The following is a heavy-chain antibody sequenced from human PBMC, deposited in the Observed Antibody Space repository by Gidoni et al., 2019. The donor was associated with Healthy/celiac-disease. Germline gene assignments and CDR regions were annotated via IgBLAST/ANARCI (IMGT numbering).Heavy chain of an antibody. J-gene: IGHJ4*02. CDR3: ARDDYGGPPFDY. CDR2: NIPIFGTD. D-gene: IGHD4-17*01. V-gene: IGHV1-69*01. Sequence: QVQLVQSGAEVKKPGSAVKVACKASGGTVSSYAISWVRQAPGHGLGWMGGNIPIFGTDNYAQKFQGRVTITADESTSTAYMELSSLRSEDTAVYYCARDDYGGPPFDYWGQGTLVTVSS. CDR1: GGTVSSYA.